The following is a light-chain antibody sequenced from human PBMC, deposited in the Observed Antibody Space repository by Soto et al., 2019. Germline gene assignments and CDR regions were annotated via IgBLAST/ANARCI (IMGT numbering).Light chain of an antibody. Sequence: EIVMTQSPATLSVSPGERATLSCRASQSVSSNLAWYQQKPGQAPRLLIYGASTRATGIPARFSGSGSGTEFTLTISSLQSGDFAVYYCQQYNNWPPKRTLGQGTKVDIK. J-gene: IGKJ1*01. CDR3: QQYNNWPPKRT. V-gene: IGKV3-15*01. CDR1: QSVSSN. CDR2: GAS.